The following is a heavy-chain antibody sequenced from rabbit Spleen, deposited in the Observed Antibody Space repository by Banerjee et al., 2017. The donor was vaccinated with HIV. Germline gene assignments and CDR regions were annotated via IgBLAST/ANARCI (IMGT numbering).Heavy chain of an antibody. CDR1: GFSFSSGHW. CDR3: ARAGSSDFKF. D-gene: IGHD8-1*01. Sequence: QEQLEESGGDLVKPGASLTLTCTASGFSFSSGHWICWVRQAPGKGLEWIGCIHTGGGATYYATWAKGRFTISKSSTAVTLQMTSLTAADTATHFCARAGSSDFKFWGPGTLVTVS. V-gene: IGHV1S45*01. CDR2: IHTGGGAT. J-gene: IGHJ4*01.